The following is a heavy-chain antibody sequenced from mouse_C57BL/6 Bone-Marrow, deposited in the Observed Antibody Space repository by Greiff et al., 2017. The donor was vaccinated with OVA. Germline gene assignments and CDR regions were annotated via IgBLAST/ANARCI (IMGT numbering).Heavy chain of an antibody. J-gene: IGHJ3*01. CDR2: ISNLAYSI. CDR3: AREDDYDSSFAY. Sequence: EVKVEESGGGLVQPGGSLKLSCAASGFTFSDYGMAWVRQAPRKGPEWVAFISNLAYSIYYADTVTGRFTISRENAKNTLYLEMSSLRSEDTAMYYCAREDDYDSSFAYWGQGTLVTVSA. CDR1: GFTFSDYG. D-gene: IGHD2-4*01. V-gene: IGHV5-15*04.